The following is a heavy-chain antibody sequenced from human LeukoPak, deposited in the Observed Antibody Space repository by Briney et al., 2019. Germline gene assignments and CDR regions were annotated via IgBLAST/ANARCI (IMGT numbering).Heavy chain of an antibody. CDR2: ISSSGRTM. V-gene: IGHV3-48*03. CDR1: GLIFSSYE. D-gene: IGHD1-26*01. Sequence: GGSLRLSCAASGLIFSSYEMNWVRQAPGKGLEWVSYISSSGRTMYYADSVKGRFTVSRDNAKNSLYLQMNSLRAEDTAIYYCARDNYSGSRYFDHWGQGTLVTVSS. CDR3: ARDNYSGSRYFDH. J-gene: IGHJ4*02.